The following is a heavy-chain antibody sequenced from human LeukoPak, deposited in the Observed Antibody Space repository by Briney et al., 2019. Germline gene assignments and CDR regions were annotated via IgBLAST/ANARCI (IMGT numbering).Heavy chain of an antibody. D-gene: IGHD3-10*01. J-gene: IGHJ4*02. V-gene: IGHV3-53*01. CDR3: AKDHHGSGSYYPEIFDY. CDR2: IYSGGST. CDR1: GFTVSSNY. Sequence: GGSLRLSCAASGFTVSSNYMSWVRQAPGKGLEWVSVIYSGGSTYYADSVKGRFTISRDNSKNTLYLQMNSLRAEDTAVYYCAKDHHGSGSYYPEIFDYWGQGTLVTVSS.